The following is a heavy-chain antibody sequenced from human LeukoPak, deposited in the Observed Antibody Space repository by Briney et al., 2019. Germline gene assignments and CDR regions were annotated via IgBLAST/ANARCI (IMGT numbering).Heavy chain of an antibody. V-gene: IGHV3-23*01. CDR2: ISGSGGST. D-gene: IGHD3-22*01. CDR1: GLTFSSYA. CDR3: AKQYYYDSSGYYWGDYFDY. J-gene: IGHJ4*02. Sequence: GGSLRLSCAASGLTFSSYAMSWVRQAPGKGLEWVSAISGSGGSTYYADSVKGRFTISRDNSKNTLYLQMNSLRAEDTAVYYCAKQYYYDSSGYYWGDYFDYWGQGTLVTVSS.